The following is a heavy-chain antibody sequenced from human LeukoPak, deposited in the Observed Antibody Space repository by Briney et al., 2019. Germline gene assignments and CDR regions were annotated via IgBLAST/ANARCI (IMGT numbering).Heavy chain of an antibody. Sequence: PSETLSLTCAVYGGSFSGYCWSWIRQPPGKGLEWIGEINHSGDTNYNPSLKSRVTMSVDTSKNQVSLLLSSVTAADTAVYYCARKDDAFDIWGQGTMVSVSS. CDR2: INHSGDT. CDR3: ARKDDAFDI. J-gene: IGHJ3*02. V-gene: IGHV4-34*01. CDR1: GGSFSGYC.